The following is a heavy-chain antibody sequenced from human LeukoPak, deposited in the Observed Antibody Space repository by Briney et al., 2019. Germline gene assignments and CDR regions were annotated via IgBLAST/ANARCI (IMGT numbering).Heavy chain of an antibody. CDR3: AKAPGSGYYYFDY. CDR1: GFTLSSYA. D-gene: IGHD3-22*01. J-gene: IGHJ4*02. CDR2: ISGSGGST. V-gene: IGHV3-23*01. Sequence: GGSLRLSCAASGFTLSSYAMSWVRQAPGKGLEWVSAISGSGGSTYYADSVKGRFTISRDNSKNTLYLQMNSLRAEDTAVYYCAKAPGSGYYYFDYWGQGTLVTVSS.